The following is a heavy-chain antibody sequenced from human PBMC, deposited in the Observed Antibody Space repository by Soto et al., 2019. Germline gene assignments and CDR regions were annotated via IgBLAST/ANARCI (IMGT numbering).Heavy chain of an antibody. V-gene: IGHV1-18*04. J-gene: IGHJ4*02. CDR1: GNTFLSYG. Sequence: ASVKVSCKASGNTFLSYGINWVRHAPGQGLEWMGWIRTYNGNTNYAQKFQGRVTMTTDTSTSTAYMELRSLRSDDTAVYFCATTLQFYDSSGYLYHWGQGTLVTVS. CDR3: ATTLQFYDSSGYLYH. CDR2: IRTYNGNT. D-gene: IGHD3-22*01.